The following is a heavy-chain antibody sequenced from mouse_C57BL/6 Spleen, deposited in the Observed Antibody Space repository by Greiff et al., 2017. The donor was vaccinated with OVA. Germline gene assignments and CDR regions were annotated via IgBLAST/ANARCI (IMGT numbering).Heavy chain of an antibody. J-gene: IGHJ1*03. D-gene: IGHD4-1*02. V-gene: IGHV1-52*01. CDR2: IDPSDSET. CDR1: GYTFTSYW. CDR3: APTGTGWYFDV. Sequence: QVQLQQPGAELVRPGSSVKLSCKASGYTFTSYWMHWVKQRPIQGLEWIGNIDPSDSETHYTQKFKDKATLTVDKSSSTAYMQLSSLTSEDSAVYYCAPTGTGWYFDVWGTGTTVTVSS.